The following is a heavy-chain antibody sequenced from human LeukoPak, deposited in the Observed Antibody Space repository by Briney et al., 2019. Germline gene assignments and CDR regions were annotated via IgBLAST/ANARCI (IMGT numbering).Heavy chain of an antibody. Sequence: SEILSLTCAVYGGSFSGYYWSWIRQPPGKGLEWIGEINHSGSTNYNPSLKSRVTISVDTSKNQFSLKLSSVTAADTAVYYCRIVGYCSSTSCYTGHAFGIWGQGTMVTVSS. CDR3: RIVGYCSSTSCYTGHAFGI. J-gene: IGHJ3*02. CDR2: INHSGST. V-gene: IGHV4-34*01. D-gene: IGHD2-2*02. CDR1: GGSFSGYY.